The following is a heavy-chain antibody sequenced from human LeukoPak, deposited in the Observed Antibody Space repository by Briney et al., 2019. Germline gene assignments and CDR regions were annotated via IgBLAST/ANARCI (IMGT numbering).Heavy chain of an antibody. Sequence: GGSLRLSCEASGFIFSSYSMNWVRQAPGKGLEWVSYISSSSSTMCYADSVKGRFTISRDNAKKSLYLQMNSLRDGDTAVYYCARDASLATIRIEYGGRGTLVTVSS. D-gene: IGHD3-3*02. CDR3: ARDASLATIRIEY. CDR2: ISSSSSTM. J-gene: IGHJ4*02. V-gene: IGHV3-48*02. CDR1: GFIFSSYS.